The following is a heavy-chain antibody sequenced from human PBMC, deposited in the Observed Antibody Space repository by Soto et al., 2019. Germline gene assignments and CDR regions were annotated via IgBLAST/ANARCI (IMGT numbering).Heavy chain of an antibody. D-gene: IGHD6-19*01. V-gene: IGHV3-23*01. CDR2: ISGSGGST. CDR1: GFTFSSYA. Sequence: PGGSLRLSCAASGFTFSSYAMTWVRQAPGKGLEWVSAISGSGGSTYYADSAKGRLTISRDNSKNTLYLQMNSLRAEDTAVYYCAKDGYSSGWYPTPVWGQGTTVTVSS. CDR3: AKDGYSSGWYPTPV. J-gene: IGHJ6*02.